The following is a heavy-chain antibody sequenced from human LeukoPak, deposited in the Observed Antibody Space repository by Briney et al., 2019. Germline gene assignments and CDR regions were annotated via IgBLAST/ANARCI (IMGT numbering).Heavy chain of an antibody. Sequence: GASLKISCKGSGSTFSAYWIGWVRQMPGKGLEWMGIIYPGDSETRYSPSFQGQVTISADKSINTAYLQWSSLKASAPAMYYCARQGPVTTLYYFDYWGQGTLVTVSS. V-gene: IGHV5-51*01. CDR3: ARQGPVTTLYYFDY. J-gene: IGHJ4*01. D-gene: IGHD4-11*01. CDR1: GSTFSAYW. CDR2: IYPGDSET.